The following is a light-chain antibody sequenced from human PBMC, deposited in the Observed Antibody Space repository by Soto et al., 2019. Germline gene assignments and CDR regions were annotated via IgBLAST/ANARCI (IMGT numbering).Light chain of an antibody. CDR1: QSISSW. V-gene: IGKV1-5*03. J-gene: IGKJ1*01. Sequence: DIPMTQSPSTLSASVGDRVTITCRASQSISSWLAWYQQKPGKAPKLLIYKASSLESGVPSRFSGSGSGTEFTLTISSLQPDEFATYYCQQYNSYPLTFGQGTKVEIK. CDR2: KAS. CDR3: QQYNSYPLT.